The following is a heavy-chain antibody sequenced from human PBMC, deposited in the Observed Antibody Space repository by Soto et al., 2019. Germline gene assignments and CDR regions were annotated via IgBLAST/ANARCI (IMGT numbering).Heavy chain of an antibody. J-gene: IGHJ4*02. Sequence: EVQLVESGGGLVQPGGSLRLSCVASGFTFSSNWMHWVRQAPGKGLEWVSRITSDGSSPIYADSVKGRFTISRDNAKNTLYLQMNSLRAEDTDVYYCARPTSLGGNPFDYWGQGTLVTVSS. D-gene: IGHD2-15*01. CDR2: ITSDGSSP. CDR3: ARPTSLGGNPFDY. CDR1: GFTFSSNW. V-gene: IGHV3-74*01.